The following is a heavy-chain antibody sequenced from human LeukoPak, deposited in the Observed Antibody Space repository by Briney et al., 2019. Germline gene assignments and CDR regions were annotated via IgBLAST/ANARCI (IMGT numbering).Heavy chain of an antibody. CDR3: ARGSSYNWFDP. V-gene: IGHV4-39*07. Sequence: SETLSLTCTVSGGSISSSSYYWGWIRQPPGKGLEWIGSIYYSGSTYYNPSLKSRVTISVDTSKNQFSLKLSSVTAADTAVYYCARGSSYNWFDPWGQGTLVTVSS. D-gene: IGHD6-13*01. CDR1: GGSISSSSYY. CDR2: IYYSGST. J-gene: IGHJ5*02.